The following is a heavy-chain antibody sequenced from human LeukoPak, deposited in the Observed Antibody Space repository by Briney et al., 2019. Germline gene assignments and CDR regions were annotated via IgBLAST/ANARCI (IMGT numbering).Heavy chain of an antibody. D-gene: IGHD6-19*01. Sequence: ASVKVSCTASGYTFTKYGIIWARLAPGQGLEWMGWISAGNGNTNYAQKLQGRVTMTTDTSTSTAYMELRGLRSDDTAIYYCARGGQWLVLGRESDCWGQGTLVTVSS. CDR3: ARGGQWLVLGRESDC. CDR1: GYTFTKYG. J-gene: IGHJ4*02. CDR2: ISAGNGNT. V-gene: IGHV1-18*01.